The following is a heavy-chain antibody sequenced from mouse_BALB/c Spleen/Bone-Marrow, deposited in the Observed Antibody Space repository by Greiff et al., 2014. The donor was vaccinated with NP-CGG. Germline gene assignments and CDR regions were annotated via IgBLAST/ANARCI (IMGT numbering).Heavy chain of an antibody. CDR2: INPSSGYT. J-gene: IGHJ4*01. CDR1: GSTFTNYT. V-gene: IGHV1-4*01. D-gene: IGHD1-1*01. CDR3: ARSHYGSSYSAVDY. Sequence: QVQLQQSGAELARPGASVQMSCKASGSTFTNYTMHWIKQRPGQGLEWIGYINPSSGYTNYNQKFKVKATLTADKSSSTAYMQLSSLTSEASAVYYCARSHYGSSYSAVDYWGQGTSVTVSS.